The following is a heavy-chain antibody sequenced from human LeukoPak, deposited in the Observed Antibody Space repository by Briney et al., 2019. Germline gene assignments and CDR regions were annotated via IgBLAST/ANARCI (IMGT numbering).Heavy chain of an antibody. Sequence: TPSETLSLTCTVSGGSISSYYWSWIRQPPGKGLEWIGYIYYSESTNYNPSLKSRVTISVDTSKNQFSLKLSSVTAADTAVYYCARRFLGIVGVWGFHYWGQGTLVTVSS. CDR3: ARRFLGIVGVWGFHY. J-gene: IGHJ4*02. CDR2: IYYSEST. V-gene: IGHV4-59*12. D-gene: IGHD1-26*01. CDR1: GGSISSYY.